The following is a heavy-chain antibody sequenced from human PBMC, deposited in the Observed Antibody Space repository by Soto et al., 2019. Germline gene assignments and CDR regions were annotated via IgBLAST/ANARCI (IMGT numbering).Heavy chain of an antibody. Sequence: QVTLKESGPVLVKPTETLTLTCTVSGFSLSNARMGVSWIRQPPGKALEWLAHISSNDEKSYNTSLKSRLTISKDTSKSQVVLTMTNMDPVDTATYYSARIPNRYYYDSSGYPKDYYFDYWGQGTLFTVSS. CDR1: GFSLSNARMG. CDR3: ARIPNRYYYDSSGYPKDYYFDY. V-gene: IGHV2-26*01. D-gene: IGHD3-22*01. J-gene: IGHJ4*02. CDR2: ISSNDEK.